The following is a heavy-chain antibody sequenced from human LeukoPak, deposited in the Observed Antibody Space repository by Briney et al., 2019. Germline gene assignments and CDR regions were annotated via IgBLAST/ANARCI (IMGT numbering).Heavy chain of an antibody. J-gene: IGHJ6*03. CDR1: GGSISSYY. V-gene: IGHV4-59*01. D-gene: IGHD5-18*01. Sequence: SETLSLTCTVSGGSISSYYWSWIRQPPGKGLEWIGYIYYSGSTNYNPSLKSRVTISVDTSKNQFSLKLTSVTAADTAVYYCARTTEGGYTYGYFYCYYMDVWGKGTTVTISS. CDR3: ARTTEGGYTYGYFYCYYMDV. CDR2: IYYSGST.